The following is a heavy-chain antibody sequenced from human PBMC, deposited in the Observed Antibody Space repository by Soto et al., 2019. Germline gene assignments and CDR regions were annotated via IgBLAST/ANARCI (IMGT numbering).Heavy chain of an antibody. CDR1: GYSFTSLD. J-gene: IGHJ4*02. CDR3: ARGVSAGVDY. Sequence: ASVKVSCKASGYSFTSLDINWWRQTAGQGLDWMGWMQPSTGRTGYAQKFQGRVTMTRDTSINTAYMELTTLTSDDTAFYYCARGVSAGVDYWGQGTLVTVSS. CDR2: MQPSTGRT. D-gene: IGHD1-26*01. V-gene: IGHV1-8*01.